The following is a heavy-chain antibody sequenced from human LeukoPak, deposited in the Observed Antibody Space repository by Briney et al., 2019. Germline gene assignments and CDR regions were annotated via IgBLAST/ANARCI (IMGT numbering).Heavy chain of an antibody. CDR3: ARHAGGWAFDI. CDR2: IYYSGST. CDR1: GGSLSSYY. J-gene: IGHJ3*02. D-gene: IGHD2-15*01. V-gene: IGHV4-59*08. Sequence: SETLSLTCTVSGGSLSSYYWSWIRQTPGKGLEWIGYIYYSGSTNYNPSLKSRVTISVDTSKNQFSLKLSSVTAADTAVYYCARHAGGWAFDIWGQGTMVTVSS.